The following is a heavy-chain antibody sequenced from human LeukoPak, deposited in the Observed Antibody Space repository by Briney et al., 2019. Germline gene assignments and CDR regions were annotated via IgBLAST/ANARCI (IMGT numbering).Heavy chain of an antibody. D-gene: IGHD2-2*02. CDR1: GGSISSSSYY. CDR3: ARKGCSSTSCYTADYYYMDV. V-gene: IGHV4-39*01. Sequence: SETLSLTCTVSGGSISSSSYYWGWIRQPPGKGLEWIGSIYYSGSTYYNPSLKSRVTISVDTSKNQFSLKLSSVTAADTAVYYCARKGCSSTSCYTADYYYMDVWGKGTTVTVSS. CDR2: IYYSGST. J-gene: IGHJ6*03.